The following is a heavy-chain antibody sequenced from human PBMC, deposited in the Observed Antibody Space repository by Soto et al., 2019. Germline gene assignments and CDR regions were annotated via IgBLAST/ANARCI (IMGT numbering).Heavy chain of an antibody. V-gene: IGHV5-51*01. D-gene: IGHD6-6*01. J-gene: IGHJ6*02. CDR1: GYSLTSYW. CDR3: ARHGIAARYYYYGMDV. CDR2: IYPGDSDT. Sequence: GESLKISCKGSGYSLTSYWIGWVRQMPGKGLEWMGIIYPGDSDTRYSPSFQGQVTISADKSISTAYLQWSSLKASDTAMYYCARHGIAARYYYYGMDVWGQGTTVTVSS.